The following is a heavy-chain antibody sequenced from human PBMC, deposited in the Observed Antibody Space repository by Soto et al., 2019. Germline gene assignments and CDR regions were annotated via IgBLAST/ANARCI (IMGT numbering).Heavy chain of an antibody. V-gene: IGHV3-66*01. D-gene: IGHD6-19*01. Sequence: EVQLVESGGGLVQPGGSLRLSCSASGFTISTNYISWVRQAPGKGLEWSSVIYTRGTTYYADFVKGRFTISRDNSRNTVYLQLSSLRAEDTAVYYCATCDGLGLTFYHYYGMDVWGQGTTVTVSS. CDR2: IYTRGTT. CDR3: ATCDGLGLTFYHYYGMDV. CDR1: GFTISTNY. J-gene: IGHJ6*02.